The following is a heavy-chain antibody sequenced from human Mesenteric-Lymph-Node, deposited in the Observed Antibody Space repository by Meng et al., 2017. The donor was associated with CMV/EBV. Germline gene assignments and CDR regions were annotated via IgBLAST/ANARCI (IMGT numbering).Heavy chain of an antibody. J-gene: IGHJ4*02. V-gene: IGHV3-74*01. CDR1: GFTFSSYW. Sequence: GGSLRLSCAASGFTFSSYWMHWVRQAPGKGLVWVSRINSDGSSTNYADSVKGRFTISRDNARNTLYLQMNSLRAEDTAVYYCARDAIVVVPAAPHPPDYWGQGTLVTVSS. D-gene: IGHD2-2*01. CDR3: ARDAIVVVPAAPHPPDY. CDR2: INSDGSST.